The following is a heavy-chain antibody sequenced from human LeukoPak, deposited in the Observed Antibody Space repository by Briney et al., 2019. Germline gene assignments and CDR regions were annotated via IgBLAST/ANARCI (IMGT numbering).Heavy chain of an antibody. J-gene: IGHJ4*02. D-gene: IGHD6-19*01. V-gene: IGHV3-11*04. CDR3: ARGGGSAWFLDY. CDR1: GFTFSDNY. Sequence: PGGSLRLSCAASGFTFSDNYMSWIRQAPGKGLEWVSYISSSGNTTYNADSVKGRFSITRDNAKNSLYLQMNSLRAEDTAVYYCARGGGSAWFLDYWGQGTLVTVSS. CDR2: ISSSGNTT.